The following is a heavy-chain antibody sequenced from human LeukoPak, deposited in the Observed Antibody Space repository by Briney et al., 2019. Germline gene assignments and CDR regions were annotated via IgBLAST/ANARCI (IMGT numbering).Heavy chain of an antibody. Sequence: TGGSLRLSCAASGFTFSSYWMSWVRQAPGKGLEWVSIISDSGGVTYYADSVKGRFTISRDNSKNTLYLQMNSLRVEDAAEYYCAKMYYTSTYGMDVRGRGTTVSVSS. CDR2: ISDSGGVT. CDR1: GFTFSSYW. CDR3: AKMYYTSTYGMDV. V-gene: IGHV3-23*01. J-gene: IGHJ6*02. D-gene: IGHD3-10*01.